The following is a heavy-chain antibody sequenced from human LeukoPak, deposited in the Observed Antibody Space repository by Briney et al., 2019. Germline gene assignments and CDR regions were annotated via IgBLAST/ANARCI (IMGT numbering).Heavy chain of an antibody. CDR2: IIPIFGTA. D-gene: IGHD1-7*01. Sequence: GASVKVSCKASGGTFSSYAISWVRQAPGQGLEWMGGIIPIFGTANYAQKFQGRVTITADESTSTAYMELSSLRSEDTAVYYCARREGNYEPNYYYMDVWGKGNTVTVSS. J-gene: IGHJ6*03. CDR3: ARREGNYEPNYYYMDV. CDR1: GGTFSSYA. V-gene: IGHV1-69*13.